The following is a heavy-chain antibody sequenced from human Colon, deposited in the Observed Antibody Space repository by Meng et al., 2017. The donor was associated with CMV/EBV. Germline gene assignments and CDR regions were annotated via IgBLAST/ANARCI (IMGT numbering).Heavy chain of an antibody. CDR2: IKQNGRET. D-gene: IGHD3-3*01. Sequence: GESLKISCAASGFTFSNYWMMWVRQAPGKGLEWVANIKQNGRETSYVDSVKGRFTIARDDAKNLLYLQMDSLRPEDTAVYYCARDPFQAHLLDDFLDSWGQGTLVTVSS. CDR3: ARDPFQAHLLDDFLDS. V-gene: IGHV3-7*01. CDR1: GFTFSNYW. J-gene: IGHJ4*02.